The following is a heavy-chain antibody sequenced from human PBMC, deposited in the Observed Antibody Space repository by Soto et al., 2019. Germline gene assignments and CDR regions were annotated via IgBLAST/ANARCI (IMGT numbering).Heavy chain of an antibody. Sequence: SLRLSCTTSGFTFHDYAMSWFRQAPGKGLEWVGFIRSEDYGGTSAYAASVKGRFTISRDDSKPIAYLQMNSLETEDTAVYYCSRDYLLGLDPWGQGTRVTVSS. V-gene: IGHV3-49*03. CDR1: GFTFHDYA. J-gene: IGHJ5*02. CDR2: IRSEDYGGTS. CDR3: SRDYLLGLDP. D-gene: IGHD5-12*01.